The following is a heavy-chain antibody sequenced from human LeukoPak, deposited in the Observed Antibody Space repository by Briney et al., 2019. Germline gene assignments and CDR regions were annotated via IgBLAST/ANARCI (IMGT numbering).Heavy chain of an antibody. J-gene: IGHJ4*02. CDR2: INHSGST. Sequence: PSETLSLTCTVSGGSISSGDYYWSWIRQPPGKGLEWIGEINHSGSTNYNPSLKSRVTISVDTSKNQFSLKLSSVTAADTAVYYCARSPAGHIVVVTANYFDYWGQGTLVTVSS. CDR1: GGSISSGDYY. D-gene: IGHD2-21*02. CDR3: ARSPAGHIVVVTANYFDY. V-gene: IGHV4-39*07.